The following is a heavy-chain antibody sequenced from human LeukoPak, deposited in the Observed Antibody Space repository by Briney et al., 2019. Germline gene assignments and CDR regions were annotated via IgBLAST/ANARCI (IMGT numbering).Heavy chain of an antibody. J-gene: IGHJ4*02. CDR1: GFTFSSYS. V-gene: IGHV3-21*01. Sequence: GGSLRLSCAASGFTFSSYSMNWVRQAPGKGLEWVSSISSSSSYIYYADSVKGRFTISRDNAKNSLYLQMNSLRAEDTAVYYCARGGVYSSGYGDYWREGTLVTVSS. D-gene: IGHD3-22*01. CDR2: ISSSSSYI. CDR3: ARGGVYSSGYGDY.